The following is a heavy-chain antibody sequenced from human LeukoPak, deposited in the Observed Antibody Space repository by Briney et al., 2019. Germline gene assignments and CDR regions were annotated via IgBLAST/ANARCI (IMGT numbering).Heavy chain of an antibody. D-gene: IGHD3-22*01. V-gene: IGHV3-49*04. CDR3: ARDDSPDDY. CDR1: GFTFGAYR. CDR2: IRKKAYGGTT. J-gene: IGHJ4*02. Sequence: PGGSLRLSCTASGFTFGAYRMSWVRQTPGEGLEWVGFIRKKAYGGTTEYAASVKGRFTISRDDSKSIAYLQMNGLKTEDTAVYYCARDDSPDDYWGQGTLVTVSS.